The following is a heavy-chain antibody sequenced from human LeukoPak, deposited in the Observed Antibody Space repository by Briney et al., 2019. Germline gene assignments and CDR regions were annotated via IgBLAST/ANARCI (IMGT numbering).Heavy chain of an antibody. CDR2: ISWNSGSI. V-gene: IGHV3-9*03. J-gene: IGHJ4*02. CDR1: GFTFSSYG. Sequence: PGGSLRLSCAASGFTFSSYGMHWVRQAPGKGLEWVSGISWNSGSIGYADSVKGRFTISRDNAKNSLYLQMNSLRPEDMALYYCVKDMGGYELQRFDYWGQGTLVTVSS. CDR3: VKDMGGYELQRFDY. D-gene: IGHD5-12*01.